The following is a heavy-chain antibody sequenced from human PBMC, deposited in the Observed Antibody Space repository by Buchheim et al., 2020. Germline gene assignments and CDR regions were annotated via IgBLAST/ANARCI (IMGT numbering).Heavy chain of an antibody. CDR1: GGSIRSYS. D-gene: IGHD2/OR15-2a*01. J-gene: IGHJ5*01. CDR3: ARSNSNWFDS. V-gene: IGHV4-59*01. Sequence: QVQLQESGPGLVKPSETLSLTCTVSGGSIRSYSWSWMRQPPGKGLEWIGYIYDSGSTKYNPSLKSRFTISVDTSKNQISLKVRSVTAADTAVYYCARSNSNWFDSWGQGTL. CDR2: IYDSGST.